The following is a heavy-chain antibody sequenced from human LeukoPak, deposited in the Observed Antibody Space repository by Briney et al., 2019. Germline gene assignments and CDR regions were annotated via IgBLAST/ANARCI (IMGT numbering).Heavy chain of an antibody. D-gene: IGHD6-6*01. CDR1: GFTFSSYA. CDR3: ARDGPSSHYYYYGMDV. Sequence: PGGSLRLSSAASGFTFSSYAMSWVRQAPGKGLEWVSVIYSGGSTYYADSVKGRFTFSRDNSKNTLYLQMNSLRAEDTAVYYCARDGPSSHYYYYGMDVWGQGTTVTVSS. V-gene: IGHV3-66*01. CDR2: IYSGGST. J-gene: IGHJ6*02.